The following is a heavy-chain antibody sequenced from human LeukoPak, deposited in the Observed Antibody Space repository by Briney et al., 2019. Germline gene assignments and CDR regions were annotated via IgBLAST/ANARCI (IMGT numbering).Heavy chain of an antibody. CDR1: GGSISSSSYY. CDR3: ARSTFSYYYDSSGYYHGPFDY. J-gene: IGHJ4*02. V-gene: IGHV4-39*01. D-gene: IGHD3-22*01. CDR2: IYYSGST. Sequence: SETLSLTCTVSGGSISSSSYYWGWIRQPPGKGLEWIGSIYYSGSTYYNPSLKSRVTISVDTSKNQFSLKLSAAAAADTAVYYCARSTFSYYYDSSGYYHGPFDYCGQGTLVTVSS.